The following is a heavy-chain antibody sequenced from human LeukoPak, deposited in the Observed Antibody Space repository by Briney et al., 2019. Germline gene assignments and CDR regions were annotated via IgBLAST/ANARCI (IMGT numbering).Heavy chain of an antibody. CDR3: ARGRGVYYDSSGYYYRDNYEVHDY. CDR1: GCSFSSYG. Sequence: GGSLRLSCAASGCSFSSYGMHWVRQAPGKGLEWVAVIWYDGSNKYYSDSVKGRFTISREKSKNTLYLQMNSLRAEYTAVYYWARGRGVYYDSSGYYYRDNYEVHDYWGQGTLVTVSS. CDR2: IWYDGSNK. D-gene: IGHD3-22*01. V-gene: IGHV3-33*01. J-gene: IGHJ4*02.